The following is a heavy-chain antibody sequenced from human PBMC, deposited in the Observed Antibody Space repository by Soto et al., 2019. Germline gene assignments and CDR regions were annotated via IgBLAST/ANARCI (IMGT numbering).Heavy chain of an antibody. CDR3: ARDKTMSWVPPLDP. D-gene: IGHD3-10*01. V-gene: IGHV3-64*01. Sequence: GGSLRLSCAASGFTFSSYAMHWVRQAPGKGLEYVSAISSNGGSTYYANSVKGRFTISRDNAKNSLYLQMNSLRAEDTAVYYCARDKTMSWVPPLDPWGQGTLVTVSS. CDR1: GFTFSSYA. CDR2: ISSNGGST. J-gene: IGHJ5*02.